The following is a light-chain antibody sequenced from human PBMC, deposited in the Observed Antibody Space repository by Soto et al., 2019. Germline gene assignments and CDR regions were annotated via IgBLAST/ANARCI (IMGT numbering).Light chain of an antibody. Sequence: AVQMTQSPSSLSASVGDRVTITCRASLDIRNDLGWYQQKPGKAPKLLIYAASSVQSGVPSRFSGSGSGTDFTLTISSLQPEDFASYYCLQDYNYPPTFGQGTKVEIK. CDR2: AAS. CDR1: LDIRND. V-gene: IGKV1-6*01. J-gene: IGKJ1*01. CDR3: LQDYNYPPT.